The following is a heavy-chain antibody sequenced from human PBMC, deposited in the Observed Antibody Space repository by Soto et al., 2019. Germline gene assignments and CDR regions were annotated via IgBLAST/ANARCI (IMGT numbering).Heavy chain of an antibody. CDR2: ISSNGGTT. Sequence: EVQLVESGEGLVQPGGSLRLSCAASGFIFSSYAMHWVRQAPGKGLEYVSAISSNGGTTYYADSVKGRFTISRDNSKNTLYLHMGSLTAEDMAVYYCARAKYASGYYSGWGQGTLVTVSS. CDR3: ARAKYASGYYSG. CDR1: GFIFSSYA. J-gene: IGHJ4*02. V-gene: IGHV3-64*02. D-gene: IGHD5-12*01.